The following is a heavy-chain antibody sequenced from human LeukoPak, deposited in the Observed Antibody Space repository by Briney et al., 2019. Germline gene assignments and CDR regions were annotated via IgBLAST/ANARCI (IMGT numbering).Heavy chain of an antibody. Sequence: PGGSLPQSRAGSGFTFSTYSMTWVRQAPGKGLEWVSSISSGSSDISYADSVKGRFTISRDNAKYSLYLQVNSLRAEDTAVYYCARLTGVFNAFDYWGQGTLGTVSS. J-gene: IGHJ4*02. CDR3: ARLTGVFNAFDY. CDR1: GFTFSTYS. V-gene: IGHV3-21*01. CDR2: ISSGSSDI. D-gene: IGHD2-8*01.